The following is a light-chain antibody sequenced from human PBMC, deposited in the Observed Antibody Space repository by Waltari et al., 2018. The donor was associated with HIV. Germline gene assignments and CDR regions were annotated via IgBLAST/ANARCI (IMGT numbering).Light chain of an antibody. Sequence: EIVLTQSPGTLSLSPGERATLSCRASQSVSSSYLAWYQQKPGQAPRLLIYGVSSRAAGIPDKFTGSGSGTDFTLTISRLEPEDFAVYYCHHYGSSGFTFDPGTKVDIK. CDR1: QSVSSSY. CDR3: HHYGSSGFT. J-gene: IGKJ3*01. CDR2: GVS. V-gene: IGKV3-20*01.